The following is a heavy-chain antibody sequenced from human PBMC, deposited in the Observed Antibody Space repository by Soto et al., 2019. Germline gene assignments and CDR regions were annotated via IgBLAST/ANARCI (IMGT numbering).Heavy chain of an antibody. CDR3: AKLWAWDYDSSGSPDLSYFDY. J-gene: IGHJ4*02. CDR2: ISYDGSNK. V-gene: IGHV3-30*18. Sequence: GGSLRLSCSVSGFTFSTYGMHWVRQAPGKGLGWVAVISYDGSNKNYADSVKGRFTISRDNSKNTLYLQMNSLRAEDTAVYYCAKLWAWDYDSSGSPDLSYFDYWGQGTLVTVSS. D-gene: IGHD3-22*01. CDR1: GFTFSTYG.